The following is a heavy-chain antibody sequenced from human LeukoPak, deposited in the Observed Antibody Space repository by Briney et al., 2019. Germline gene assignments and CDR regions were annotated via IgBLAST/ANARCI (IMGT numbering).Heavy chain of an antibody. CDR2: IKQDGSEK. Sequence: GGSLRLSCAASGFTFSSYSMNWVRQAPGKGLEWVANIKQDGSEKYYVDSVKGRFTISRDNAKNSLYLQMNSLRAEDTAVYYCAREASSGWYGGLYYFDYWGQGTLVTVSS. J-gene: IGHJ4*02. CDR1: GFTFSSYS. D-gene: IGHD6-19*01. V-gene: IGHV3-7*01. CDR3: AREASSGWYGGLYYFDY.